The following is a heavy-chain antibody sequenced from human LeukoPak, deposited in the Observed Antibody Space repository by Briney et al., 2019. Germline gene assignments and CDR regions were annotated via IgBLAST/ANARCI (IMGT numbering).Heavy chain of an antibody. D-gene: IGHD5-12*01. CDR3: ARLIVATFHDAFDI. CDR2: INAGNGNT. Sequence: GASVKVSCKASGYTFTSYAMHWVRRAPGQRLEWMGWINAGNGNTKYSQKFQGRVTITRDTSASTAYMELSSLRSEDTAVYYCARLIVATFHDAFDIWGQGTMVTVSS. V-gene: IGHV1-3*01. J-gene: IGHJ3*02. CDR1: GYTFTSYA.